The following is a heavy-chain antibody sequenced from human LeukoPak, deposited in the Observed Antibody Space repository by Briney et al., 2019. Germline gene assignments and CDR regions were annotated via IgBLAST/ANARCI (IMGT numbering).Heavy chain of an antibody. D-gene: IGHD6-19*01. CDR2: MNPNSGNT. J-gene: IGHJ6*03. V-gene: IGHV1-8*01. CDR1: GYTLTSYD. Sequence: ASVKVSCKASGYTLTSYDINWVRQAAGQGLEWMGWMNPNSGNTGYAQKFQGRVTMTRNTSISTAYMELSSLRYEDTAVYYCARGSSGWTRYYYYYYYMDVWGKGTTVTVSS. CDR3: ARGSSGWTRYYYYYYYMDV.